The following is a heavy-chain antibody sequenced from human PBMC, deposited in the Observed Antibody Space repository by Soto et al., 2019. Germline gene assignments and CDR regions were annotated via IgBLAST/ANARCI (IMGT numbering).Heavy chain of an antibody. J-gene: IGHJ3*01. CDR2: ISGGGDGT. V-gene: IGHV3-23*01. CDR1: GFTFYNYA. D-gene: IGHD2-8*01. Sequence: EVQLLESGGGLVRPGGSLRLSCAASGFTFYNYAMNWVRQAPGKGLEWVSTISGGGDGTYYADSVKGRFTISRDNSRNTVYLQMNSLRAEDTAVYYWAKKGLSSLANYCTTGDCHYDFDVWGQGKLVNVSS. CDR3: AKKGLSSLANYCTTGDCHYDFDV.